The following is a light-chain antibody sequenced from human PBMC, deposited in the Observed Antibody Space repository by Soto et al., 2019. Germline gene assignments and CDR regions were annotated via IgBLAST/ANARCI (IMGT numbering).Light chain of an antibody. CDR1: QGIRND. J-gene: IGKJ1*01. CDR3: LQDYNYPRT. CDR2: AAS. Sequence: AIQMTQSPSSLPASVGDRVTITGRASQGIRNDLGWYQQKPGKAPKLMIYAASSLQSGVPSRFRGSGSGTDFTLTISSLQPEDFATYYCLQDYNYPRTFGQGTKVDIK. V-gene: IGKV1-6*01.